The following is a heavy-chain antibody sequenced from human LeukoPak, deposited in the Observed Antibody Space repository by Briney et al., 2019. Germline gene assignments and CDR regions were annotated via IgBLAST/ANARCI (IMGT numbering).Heavy chain of an antibody. D-gene: IGHD3-22*01. Sequence: GGSLRLSCTASGFTFGDYAMSWVRQAPGKGLEWVSVIYSGGSTYYADSVKGRFTISRDNSKNTLYLQMNSLRAEDTAVYYCARGYYYDSSGYWGFGYWGQGTLVTVSS. CDR2: IYSGGST. CDR1: GFTFGDYA. J-gene: IGHJ4*02. V-gene: IGHV3-53*01. CDR3: ARGYYYDSSGYWGFGY.